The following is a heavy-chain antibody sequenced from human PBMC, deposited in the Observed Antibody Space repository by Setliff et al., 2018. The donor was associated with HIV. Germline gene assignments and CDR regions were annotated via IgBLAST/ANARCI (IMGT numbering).Heavy chain of an antibody. CDR3: ARGLENWYFDL. CDR2: INPNSGGT. CDR1: GYTFTGYY. Sequence: ASVKVSCKASGYTFTGYYMHWVRQAPGQGLEWMGWINPNSGGTNYAQTFQGRVTMTRDRSISTAYMELSSLRSDDTAVYFCARGLENWYFDLWGRGTLVTVSS. V-gene: IGHV1-2*02. D-gene: IGHD1-1*01. J-gene: IGHJ2*01.